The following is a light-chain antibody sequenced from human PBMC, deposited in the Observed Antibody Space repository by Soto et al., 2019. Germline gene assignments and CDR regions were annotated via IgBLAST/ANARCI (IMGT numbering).Light chain of an antibody. CDR3: QQRSNWTIT. Sequence: EIVLTQSPATLSLSPGERATLSCRASQSVSSYLAWYQQKPGQAPRLLIYDASNSATGIPARFSGSGSGTDFTLAISSLEPEDFVVYYCQQRSNWTITFGQGTRLEIK. CDR2: DAS. CDR1: QSVSSY. J-gene: IGKJ5*01. V-gene: IGKV3-11*01.